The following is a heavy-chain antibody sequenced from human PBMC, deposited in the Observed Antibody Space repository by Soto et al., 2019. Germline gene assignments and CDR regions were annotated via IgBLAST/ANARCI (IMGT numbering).Heavy chain of an antibody. CDR1: GYSFTSYW. J-gene: IGHJ3*02. CDR2: IDPSDSYT. D-gene: IGHD6-19*01. Sequence: PGESLKISCKGSGYSFTSYWISWVRQMPGKGLEWMGRIDPSDSYTNYSPSFQGHVTISADKSISTAYLQWSSLKASDTAMYYCARPMEVAGTLEDAFDIWGQGTMVTVSS. CDR3: ARPMEVAGTLEDAFDI. V-gene: IGHV5-10-1*01.